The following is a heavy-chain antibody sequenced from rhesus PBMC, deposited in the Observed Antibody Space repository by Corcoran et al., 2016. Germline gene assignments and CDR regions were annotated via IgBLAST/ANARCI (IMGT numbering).Heavy chain of an antibody. V-gene: IGHV4-173*01. J-gene: IGHJ5-1*01. CDR3: ARGHNRFDV. Sequence: QLQLQESGPGLVKPSETLSLTCAVSGASISSNYWSWIRQPPGKGLAWIGRVSGNTGRPGSNPSLKRRGTIATGTAKNQSSLKVGSVTAAETAVFYWARGHNRFDVWGPGVLVTVSS. CDR2: VSGNTGRP. CDR1: GASISSNY.